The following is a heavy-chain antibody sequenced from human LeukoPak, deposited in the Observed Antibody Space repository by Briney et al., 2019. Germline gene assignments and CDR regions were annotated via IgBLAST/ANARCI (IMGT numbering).Heavy chain of an antibody. Sequence: KTGGSLRLSCAASGFIFSKAWMSWVRQAPGKGLEWVGRIKSDGGATDYAAPVQGRFTISRDDSKNTFFLQMNSLKAEDTAVYYCTTDLGDYGDYVRCWGQGTLVTVSS. V-gene: IGHV3-15*01. CDR1: GFIFSKAW. D-gene: IGHD4-17*01. CDR3: TTDLGDYGDYVRC. J-gene: IGHJ4*02. CDR2: IKSDGGAT.